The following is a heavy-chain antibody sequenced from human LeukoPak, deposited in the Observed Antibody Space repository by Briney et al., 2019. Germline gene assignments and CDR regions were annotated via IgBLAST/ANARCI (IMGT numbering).Heavy chain of an antibody. D-gene: IGHD6-19*01. CDR1: GFTFSSYA. CDR2: ISYDGSNK. Sequence: GRSLRLSCVASGFTFSSYAMHWVRQAPGKGLEWVAVISYDGSNKYYADSVKGRFTISRDNSKNTLYLQMNSLRAEDTAVYYCVRGREGSGWYGSWFDPWGQGTLVTVSS. J-gene: IGHJ5*02. V-gene: IGHV3-30-3*01. CDR3: VRGREGSGWYGSWFDP.